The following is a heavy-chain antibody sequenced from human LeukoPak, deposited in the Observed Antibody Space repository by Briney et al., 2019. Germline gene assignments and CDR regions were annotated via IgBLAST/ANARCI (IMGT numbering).Heavy chain of an antibody. Sequence: SETLSLTCAVYGGSFSGYYWSWIRQPPGKGLEWIGEINHSGSTNYNPSLKSRVTISVDTSKNQFSLKLSSVTAADTAVYYCARQEGYCSSTSCYSPRVFDYWGQGTLVTVSS. CDR1: GGSFSGYY. CDR3: ARQEGYCSSTSCYSPRVFDY. V-gene: IGHV4-34*01. CDR2: INHSGST. D-gene: IGHD2-2*01. J-gene: IGHJ4*02.